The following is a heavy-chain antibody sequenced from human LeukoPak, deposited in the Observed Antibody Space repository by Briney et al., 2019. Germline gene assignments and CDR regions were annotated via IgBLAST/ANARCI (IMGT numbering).Heavy chain of an antibody. J-gene: IGHJ4*02. D-gene: IGHD3-16*01. V-gene: IGHV3-66*02. CDR3: ASGGD. CDR1: GFTVSSNY. Sequence: GGSLRLSCAVSGFTVSSNYFSWVRQAPGKGLEWVSVIYTEGTTYYADSVKGRFIISRDNSKNTVYLQMNSLRVEDTAVYYCASGGDWGQGTLVTVPS. CDR2: IYTEGTT.